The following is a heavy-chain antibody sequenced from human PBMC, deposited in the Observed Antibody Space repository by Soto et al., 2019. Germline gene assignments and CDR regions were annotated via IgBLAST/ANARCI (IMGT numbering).Heavy chain of an antibody. CDR3: AKVPAYDYVWGTYYYFDY. V-gene: IGHV3-23*01. D-gene: IGHD3-16*01. J-gene: IGHJ4*02. Sequence: PGGSLRLSCAASGFTFSNYAMSWVRQAPGKGLEWVSSISGGGSSTYYADSVKGRFTMSRDNSKNTLYLQMNSLRAEDTAVYYCAKVPAYDYVWGTYYYFDYWGLGALVTVSS. CDR2: ISGGGSST. CDR1: GFTFSNYA.